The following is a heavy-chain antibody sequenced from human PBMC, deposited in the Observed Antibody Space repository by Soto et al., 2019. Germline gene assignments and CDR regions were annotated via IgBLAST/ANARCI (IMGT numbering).Heavy chain of an antibody. D-gene: IGHD3-22*01. Sequence: PSETLSHTCTVSGGSISSYYWSWIRQPAGKGLEWIGRIYTSGSTNYNPSLKSRVTMSVDTSKNQFSLKLSSVTAADTAVYYCARSTYYYDSSGYYSGYYFDYWGQGTLVTVSS. V-gene: IGHV4-4*07. CDR1: GGSISSYY. CDR3: ARSTYYYDSSGYYSGYYFDY. J-gene: IGHJ4*02. CDR2: IYTSGST.